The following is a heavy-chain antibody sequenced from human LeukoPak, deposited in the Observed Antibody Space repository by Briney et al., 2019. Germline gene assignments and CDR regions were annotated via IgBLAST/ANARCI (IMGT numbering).Heavy chain of an antibody. Sequence: PGGSLRLSCAASGVIVSSNYMTWVRQAPGKGLEWVSVIYSGGSTFYADSVKGRFTISRDSSKNTVYLQMNSLRGEDTAVYYCARDRAYSYGFAYYFADWGQGTLVTVSS. D-gene: IGHD5-18*01. J-gene: IGHJ4*02. CDR3: ARDRAYSYGFAYYFAD. V-gene: IGHV3-66*01. CDR2: IYSGGST. CDR1: GVIVSSNY.